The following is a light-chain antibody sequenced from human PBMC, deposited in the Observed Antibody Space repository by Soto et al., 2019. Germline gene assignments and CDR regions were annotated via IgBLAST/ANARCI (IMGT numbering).Light chain of an antibody. CDR1: QDISNY. J-gene: IGKJ5*01. CDR3: QQYDNLPLL. Sequence: DIQMTQSPSSLSASVGDRVTITCQASQDISNYLNLYQQKPGKAPKLLIYDASNLETGVPSRFSGSGSGTDFTFTISSLQAEDIATYYCQQYDNLPLLFGQGTRLEIK. V-gene: IGKV1-33*01. CDR2: DAS.